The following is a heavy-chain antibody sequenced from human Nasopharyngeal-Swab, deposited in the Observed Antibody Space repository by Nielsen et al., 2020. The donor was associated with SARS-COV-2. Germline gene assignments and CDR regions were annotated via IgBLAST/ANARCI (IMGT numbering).Heavy chain of an antibody. CDR3: AHSEIVVVPAAKPWFDP. Sequence: SGPTLVTPTQTLTLTCTFSGFSLSTSGVGVGWIRQPPGKALEWLALIYWNDDKRYSPSLKSRLTITEDTSKNQVVLTMTNMDPVDTATYYCAHSEIVVVPAAKPWFDPWGQGTLVTVSS. CDR1: GFSLSTSGVG. V-gene: IGHV2-5*01. J-gene: IGHJ5*02. CDR2: IYWNDDK. D-gene: IGHD2-2*01.